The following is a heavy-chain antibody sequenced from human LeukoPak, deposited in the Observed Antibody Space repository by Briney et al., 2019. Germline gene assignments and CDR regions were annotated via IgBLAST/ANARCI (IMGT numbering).Heavy chain of an antibody. CDR2: IYYSGST. CDR1: GGSISSSSYY. Sequence: SETLSLTCTVFGGSISSSSYYWGWIRQPPGKGLEWIGSIYYSGSTYYNPSLKSRVTISVDTSKNQFSLKLSSVTAADTAVYYCARATYYDFWSGYYLFDYWGQGTLVTVSS. CDR3: ARATYYDFWSGYYLFDY. V-gene: IGHV4-39*01. J-gene: IGHJ4*02. D-gene: IGHD3-3*01.